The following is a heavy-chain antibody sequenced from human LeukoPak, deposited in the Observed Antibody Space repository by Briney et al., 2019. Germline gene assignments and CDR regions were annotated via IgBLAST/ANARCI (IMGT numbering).Heavy chain of an antibody. Sequence: ASVKVSCKASGYTFTGYYMHWVRQAPGQGLEWMGWINPNSGGTNYAQKFQGRVTMTRDTSISTAYMELSRLRSDDTAVYYCARDHSAGTDFWSGYQQQYFDYWGQGTLVTVSS. CDR3: ARDHSAGTDFWSGYQQQYFDY. CDR1: GYTFTGYY. J-gene: IGHJ4*02. CDR2: INPNSGGT. D-gene: IGHD3-3*01. V-gene: IGHV1-2*02.